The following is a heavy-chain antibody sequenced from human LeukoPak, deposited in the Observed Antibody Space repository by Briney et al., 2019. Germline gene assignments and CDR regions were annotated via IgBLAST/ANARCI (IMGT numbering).Heavy chain of an antibody. Sequence: ASVKVSCKASGYAFTSYGISWVRQAPGQGLEWMGWISAYNGNTNYAQKLQGRVTMTTDTSTSTAYMVLRSLRSDDMAVYYCARVEGYYDFWSGYSSPLYYYYGMDVWGQGTTVTVSS. CDR1: GYAFTSYG. J-gene: IGHJ6*02. CDR2: ISAYNGNT. V-gene: IGHV1-18*03. CDR3: ARVEGYYDFWSGYSSPLYYYYGMDV. D-gene: IGHD3-3*01.